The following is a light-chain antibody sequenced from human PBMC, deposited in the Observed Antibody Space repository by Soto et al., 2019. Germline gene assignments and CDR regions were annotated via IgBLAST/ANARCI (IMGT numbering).Light chain of an antibody. J-gene: IGKJ5*01. V-gene: IGKV3-11*01. Sequence: EIVLTQSPATLSLSPGERATLSCRASQSVIRFLAWYQQKPGQAPRLLIYDASNRATGIPPRFSGSGSGTDFTLTISSLEPEDFAVYYCQQRSNWPPITFGQGTRLEIK. CDR2: DAS. CDR3: QQRSNWPPIT. CDR1: QSVIRF.